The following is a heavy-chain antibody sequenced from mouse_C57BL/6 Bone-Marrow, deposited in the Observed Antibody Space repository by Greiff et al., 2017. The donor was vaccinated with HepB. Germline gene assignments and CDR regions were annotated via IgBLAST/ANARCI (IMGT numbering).Heavy chain of an antibody. Sequence: LVESGGGLVKPGGSLKLSCAASGFTFSSYTMSWVRQTPEKRLEWVATISGGGGNTYYPDSVKGRFTISRDNAKNTLYLQMSSLRSEEKALYYCARRGSGYPDYWGRGTTLTVSS. CDR2: ISGGGGNT. J-gene: IGHJ2*01. D-gene: IGHD3-2*02. CDR3: ARRGSGYPDY. CDR1: GFTFSSYT. V-gene: IGHV5-9*01.